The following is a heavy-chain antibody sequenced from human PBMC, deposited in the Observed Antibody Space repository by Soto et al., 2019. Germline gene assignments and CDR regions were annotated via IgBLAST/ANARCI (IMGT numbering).Heavy chain of an antibody. Sequence: SETLSLTCTVSGGSISSYYWSWIRQPPGKGLEWIGYIYYRGNTNYNPSLKSRITISVDTSKNQFSLKLSSVTAADTAVYYCARGMTTVTTLDYWGQGTLVTVSS. J-gene: IGHJ4*02. V-gene: IGHV4-59*12. CDR2: IYYRGNT. CDR3: ARGMTTVTTLDY. D-gene: IGHD4-4*01. CDR1: GGSISSYY.